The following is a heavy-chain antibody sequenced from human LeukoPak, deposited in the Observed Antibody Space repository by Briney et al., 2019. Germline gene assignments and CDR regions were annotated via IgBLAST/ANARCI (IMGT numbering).Heavy chain of an antibody. CDR1: GFTFSSYG. CDR2: ISYDGSNK. J-gene: IGHJ4*02. CDR3: AKGRPQATYYYDSSGYAPFDY. Sequence: PAGGSLRLPCAASGFTFSSYGMHWVRQAPGKGLEWVAVISYDGSNKYYADSVKGRFTISRDNSKNTLYLQMNSLRAEDTAVYYCAKGRPQATYYYDSSGYAPFDYWGQGTLVTVSS. D-gene: IGHD3-22*01. V-gene: IGHV3-30*18.